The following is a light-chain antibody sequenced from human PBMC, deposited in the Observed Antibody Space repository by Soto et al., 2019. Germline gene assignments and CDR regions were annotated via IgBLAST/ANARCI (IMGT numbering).Light chain of an antibody. V-gene: IGLV1-40*01. CDR2: GNS. CDR1: DSSIGAGYD. J-gene: IGLJ1*01. Sequence: QSVLTQPPSVSGAPGQRVTISCTGSDSSIGAGYDVHWYQQLPGTPPKVLIYGNSNRPSGVPDRFSASKSGTSASLAITGLQAEDEADYYCQSYDNSLSGSYVSGSGTKGTVL. CDR3: QSYDNSLSGSYV.